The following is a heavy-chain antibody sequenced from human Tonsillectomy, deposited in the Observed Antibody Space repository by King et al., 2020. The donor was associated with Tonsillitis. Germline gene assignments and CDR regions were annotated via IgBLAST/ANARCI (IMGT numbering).Heavy chain of an antibody. J-gene: IGHJ4*02. CDR3: VGSTRVVITLDGRLDY. Sequence: VQLVESGAEVKKPGASMKVSCKASGYTFTIYYIHWVRQAPVQGLEWVGIINPSGGSTSYAQKFQGRVTMTRDTSTSTVYMELSSLRSEDTAVYYCVGSTRVVITLDGRLDYWGQGTLVTVSA. CDR2: INPSGGST. V-gene: IGHV1-46*01. D-gene: IGHD2-21*01. CDR1: GYTFTIYY.